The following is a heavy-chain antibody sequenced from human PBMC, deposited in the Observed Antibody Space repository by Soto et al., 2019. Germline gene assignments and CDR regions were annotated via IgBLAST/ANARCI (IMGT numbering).Heavy chain of an antibody. J-gene: IGHJ5*02. CDR2: ISSNGGST. CDR1: GFTFSSYA. V-gene: IGHV3-64D*08. D-gene: IGHD3-22*01. Sequence: PGGSLRLSCSASGFTFSSYAMHWVRQAPGKGLEYVSAISSNGGSTYYADSVKGRFTISRDNSKNTLYLQMSSLRAEDTAVYYCVKESYYYDSSGYPPQGFDPWGQGTLVTVSS. CDR3: VKESYYYDSSGYPPQGFDP.